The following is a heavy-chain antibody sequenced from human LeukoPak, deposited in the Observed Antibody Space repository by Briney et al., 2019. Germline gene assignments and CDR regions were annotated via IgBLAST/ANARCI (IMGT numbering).Heavy chain of an antibody. CDR3: ARDYYDSSGYYRFDY. CDR2: ISSSGSTI. CDR1: GFTFSDYY. D-gene: IGHD3-22*01. Sequence: GGSLRLSCAASGFTFSDYYMSWLRQAPGKGLEWVSYISSSGSTIYYADSVKGRFTISRDNAKNSLYLQLNSLRAEDTAVYYCARDYYDSSGYYRFDYWGQGILVTVSS. V-gene: IGHV3-11*01. J-gene: IGHJ4*02.